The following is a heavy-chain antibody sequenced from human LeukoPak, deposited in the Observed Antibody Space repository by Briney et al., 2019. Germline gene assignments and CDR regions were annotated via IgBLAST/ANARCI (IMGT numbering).Heavy chain of an antibody. J-gene: IGHJ5*02. CDR1: GGSISSGGYC. CDR2: IYYSGST. D-gene: IGHD3-22*01. CDR3: ARGVIYYYDSSGYRSTWFDP. V-gene: IGHV4-31*03. Sequence: SETLSLTCTVSGGSISSGGYCWSWIRQHPGKGLEWIGYIYYSGSTYYNPSLKSRVTISVDTSKNQFSLKLSSVTAADTAVYYCARGVIYYYDSSGYRSTWFDPWGQETLVTVSS.